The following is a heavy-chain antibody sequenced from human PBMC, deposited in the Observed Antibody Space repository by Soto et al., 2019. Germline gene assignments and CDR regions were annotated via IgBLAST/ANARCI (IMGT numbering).Heavy chain of an antibody. Sequence: PSETLSLTCAVYGGSFSGYYWSWIRQPPGKGLEWIGEINHSGSTNYNPSLKSRVTISVDTSKNQFSLKLSSVTAADTAVYYCARDRRQRFLEWSPCYMGVWGKGTTVTVSS. CDR1: GGSFSGYY. CDR3: ARDRRQRFLEWSPCYMGV. J-gene: IGHJ6*03. V-gene: IGHV4-34*01. D-gene: IGHD3-3*01. CDR2: INHSGST.